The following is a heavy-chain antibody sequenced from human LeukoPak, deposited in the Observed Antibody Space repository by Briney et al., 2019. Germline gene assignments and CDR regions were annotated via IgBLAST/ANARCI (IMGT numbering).Heavy chain of an antibody. CDR2: ISAYNGNT. Sequence: ASVKVSCTASGYTFTSYGISWVRQAPGQGLEWMGWISAYNGNTNYAQKLQGRVTMTTDTSTSTAYMELRSLRSDDTAVYYCARVVGSIFGVVISLDYYYGMDVWGQGTTVTVSS. V-gene: IGHV1-18*01. CDR3: ARVVGSIFGVVISLDYYYGMDV. D-gene: IGHD3-3*01. CDR1: GYTFTSYG. J-gene: IGHJ6*02.